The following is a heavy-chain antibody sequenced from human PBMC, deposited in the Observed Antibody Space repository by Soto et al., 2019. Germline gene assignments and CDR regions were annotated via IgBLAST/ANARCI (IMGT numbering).Heavy chain of an antibody. CDR1: GGSISSTNW. CDR2: IYHSGST. J-gene: IGHJ5*02. V-gene: IGHV4-4*02. CDR3: ATLPPRIELAVLPIPT. D-gene: IGHD2-8*02. Sequence: QVQLRQSGPGLVKPSGTLSLSCAVSGGSISSTNWWSWVRQSPEKGLEWIGEIYHSGSTTYNPSLRGRVTMSVDKSNNQFSLQLRYVTAADTAVYYCATLPPRIELAVLPIPTWGQGTLVTVSA.